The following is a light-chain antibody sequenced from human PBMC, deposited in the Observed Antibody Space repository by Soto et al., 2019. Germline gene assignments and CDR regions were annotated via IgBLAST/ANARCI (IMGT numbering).Light chain of an antibody. Sequence: EILLTPSPGTLSLSPRERSTLSCRAIHTISSSYLALYQQKPCQAPRLLMYGISRRATGIPDRFSGSGSGTDFTLTITRLEPEDFAVYYCQQYVTSSPRTFGQGTKVDIK. CDR1: HTISSSY. CDR3: QQYVTSSPRT. J-gene: IGKJ1*01. V-gene: IGKV3-20*01. CDR2: GIS.